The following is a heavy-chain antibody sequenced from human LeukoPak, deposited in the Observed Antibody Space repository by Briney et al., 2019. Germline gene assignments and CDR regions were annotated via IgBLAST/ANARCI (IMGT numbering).Heavy chain of an antibody. Sequence: ASVKVSCKASGYTFTGYYMHWVRQAPGQGLEWMGIINPSGGSTSYAQKFQGRVTMTRDTSTSTAYMELSSLRSEDTAVYYCARDRPGPLGGFDYWGQGTLVTVSS. V-gene: IGHV1-46*01. CDR1: GYTFTGYY. D-gene: IGHD3-16*01. CDR2: INPSGGST. J-gene: IGHJ4*02. CDR3: ARDRPGPLGGFDY.